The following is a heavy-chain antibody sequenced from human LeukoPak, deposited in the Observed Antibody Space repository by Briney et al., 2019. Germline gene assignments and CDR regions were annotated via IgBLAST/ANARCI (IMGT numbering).Heavy chain of an antibody. CDR2: IYYSGST. CDR3: ARGGYYYDSSGYYSYYFDY. Sequence: PSETLSLTCTVSGGSISSYYWSWIRQPPGKGLEGIGYIYYSGSTSYNPSLKSRVTISVDTSKNQFSLKLSSVTAADTAVYYCARGGYYYDSSGYYSYYFDYWGQGHLVTVSS. CDR1: GGSISSYY. V-gene: IGHV4-59*01. D-gene: IGHD3-22*01. J-gene: IGHJ4*02.